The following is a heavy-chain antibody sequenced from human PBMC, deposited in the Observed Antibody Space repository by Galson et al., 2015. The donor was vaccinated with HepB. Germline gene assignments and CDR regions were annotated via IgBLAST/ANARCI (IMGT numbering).Heavy chain of an antibody. CDR3: ARDHGASAAAMHSDH. Sequence: SVKVSCKASGYAFRSYGVSWVRQAPGQGLEWMGWISTYNEKTHYGQKLRGRVTLTTDTSTNTVYMELTSLRSDDTAIYFCARDHGASAAAMHSDHWGQGTLVAVSS. CDR2: ISTYNEKT. J-gene: IGHJ5*02. D-gene: IGHD2-2*01. V-gene: IGHV1-18*01. CDR1: GYAFRSYG.